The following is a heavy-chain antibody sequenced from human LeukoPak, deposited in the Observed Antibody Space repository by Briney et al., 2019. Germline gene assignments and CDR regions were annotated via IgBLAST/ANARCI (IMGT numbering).Heavy chain of an antibody. CDR2: ISSNGGST. CDR3: ARDSYNQYYYDSGGSTLYYYYMDV. D-gene: IGHD3-22*01. Sequence: GGSLRLSCAASGFTFSSYAMHWVRQTPGKGLEYVSAISSNGGSTYYANSVKGRFTISRDNSKNTLYLQMGSLRAEDMAVYYCARDSYNQYYYDSGGSTLYYYYMDVWGKGTTVTVSS. CDR1: GFTFSSYA. V-gene: IGHV3-64*01. J-gene: IGHJ6*03.